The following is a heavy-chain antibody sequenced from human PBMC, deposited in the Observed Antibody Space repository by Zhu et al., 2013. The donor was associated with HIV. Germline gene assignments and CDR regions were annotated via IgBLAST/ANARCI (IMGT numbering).Heavy chain of an antibody. V-gene: IGHV1-69*06. CDR2: IIPIFGTA. D-gene: IGHD2-21*02. J-gene: IGHJ6*02. CDR1: GGTFSSYA. CDR3: ARGLEVTAILGGRPERYYYYGMDV. Sequence: QVQLVQSGAEVKKPGSSVKVSCKASGGTFSSYAISWVRQAPGQGLEWMGGIIPIFGTANYAQKFQGRVTITADKSTSTAYMELSSLRSEDTAVYYCARGLEVTAILGGRPERYYYYGMDVWGQGTTVTVSS.